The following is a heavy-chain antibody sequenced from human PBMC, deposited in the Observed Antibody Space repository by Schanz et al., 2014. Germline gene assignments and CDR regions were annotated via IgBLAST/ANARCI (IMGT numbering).Heavy chain of an antibody. V-gene: IGHV1-18*04. J-gene: IGHJ4*02. CDR3: ARDRAYYYESSGDVGY. D-gene: IGHD3-22*01. CDR1: GYTFRHYG. Sequence: QVLLVQSGAEVKQPGASVKVSCKASGYTFRHYGISWLRQAPGQGLEWMGYISGYNGNTNYAPKVQDRVTMTTDTSTSTAYMELSRLRSDDTAVYYCARDRAYYYESSGDVGYWGQGTLVTVSS. CDR2: ISGYNGNT.